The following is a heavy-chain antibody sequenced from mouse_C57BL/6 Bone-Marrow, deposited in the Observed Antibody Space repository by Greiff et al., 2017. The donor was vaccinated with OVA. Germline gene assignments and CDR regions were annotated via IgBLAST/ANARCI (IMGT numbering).Heavy chain of an antibody. J-gene: IGHJ4*01. V-gene: IGHV3-8*01. CDR2: ISYSGST. CDR1: GYSITSDY. Sequence: EVMLVESGPGLAKPSQTLSLTCSVTGYSITSDYWNWIRKFPGNKLEYMGYISYSGSTYYNPSLKSRISITRDTSKNQYYLQLNSVTTEDTATYYCARYEDSNYGYYAMDYWGQGTSVTVSS. D-gene: IGHD2-5*01. CDR3: ARYEDSNYGYYAMDY.